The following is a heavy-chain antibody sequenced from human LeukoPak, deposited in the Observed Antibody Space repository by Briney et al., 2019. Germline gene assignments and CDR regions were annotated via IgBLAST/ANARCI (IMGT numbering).Heavy chain of an antibody. D-gene: IGHD6-13*01. J-gene: IGHJ5*02. CDR2: IYYRGST. CDR1: GGSISSSY. CDR3: AKLIAVAGTSDWFDP. V-gene: IGHV4-59*01. Sequence: SETLSLTCTVSGGSISSSYWSWIRQPPGKGLEWIGYIYYRGSTNYNPSLKSRVTISVDTSKNQFSLKLNSVTAADTAVYYCAKLIAVAGTSDWFDPWGQGTLVTVSS.